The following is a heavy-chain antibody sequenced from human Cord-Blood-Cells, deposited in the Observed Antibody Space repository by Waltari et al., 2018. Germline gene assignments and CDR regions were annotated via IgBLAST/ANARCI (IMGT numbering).Heavy chain of an antibody. D-gene: IGHD6-13*01. CDR1: GGSFSGYY. V-gene: IGHV3-53*01. J-gene: IGHJ4*02. CDR2: IYSGGST. Sequence: VQLQQWGAGLLKPSETLSLTCAVYGGSFSGYYWSWVRQAPGKGLEWVSVIYSGGSTYHADSVKGRFTISRDNSKNTLYLQMNSLRAEDTAVYYCARGPGIAAAGTFDYWGQGTLVTVSS. CDR3: ARGPGIAAAGTFDY.